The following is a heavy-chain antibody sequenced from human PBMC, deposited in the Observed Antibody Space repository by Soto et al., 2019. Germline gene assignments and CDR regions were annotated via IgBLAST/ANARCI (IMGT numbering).Heavy chain of an antibody. D-gene: IGHD3-3*01. CDR3: ARGFLEWPLGFDP. CDR1: GGTFSSYA. Sequence: GASVKVSCKASGGTFSSYAISWVRQAPGQRLEWMGWINAGNGNTKYSQKFQGRVTITRDTSASTAYMELSSLRSEDTAVYYCARGFLEWPLGFDPWGQGTLVTVSS. J-gene: IGHJ5*02. V-gene: IGHV1-3*01. CDR2: INAGNGNT.